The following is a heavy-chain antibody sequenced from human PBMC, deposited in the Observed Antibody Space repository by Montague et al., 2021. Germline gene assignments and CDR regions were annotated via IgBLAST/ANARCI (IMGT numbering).Heavy chain of an antibody. CDR1: GDSINGWY. D-gene: IGHD2-15*01. CDR3: ARQGFYASGGFFF. Sequence: SETLSLTCSVSGDSINGWYWSWIRQPPGKGLEWIGSVFYSGATNYNSSLKSRVTMSVDTSKNQVSLKVNSVTATDTAVYYCARQGFYASGGFFFWGLGTLVTVSS. V-gene: IGHV4-59*01. J-gene: IGHJ4*02. CDR2: VFYSGAT.